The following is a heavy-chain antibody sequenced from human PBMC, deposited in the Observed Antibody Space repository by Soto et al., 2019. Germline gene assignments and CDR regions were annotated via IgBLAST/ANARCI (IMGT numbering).Heavy chain of an antibody. CDR2: MNPNSGNT. CDR3: ARGRSGGGGNGFDP. D-gene: IGHD3-10*01. CDR1: GYTFTSYD. Sequence: QVQLVQSGAEVKKPGASVKVSCKASGYTFTSYDINWVRQATGQGLEWMGWMNPNSGNTAYAQKFQGRVTTARNTPGSTAYMQSTGWRPKNTAVYSCARGRSGGGGNGFDPWGQGTLVTVSS. J-gene: IGHJ5*02. V-gene: IGHV1-8*01.